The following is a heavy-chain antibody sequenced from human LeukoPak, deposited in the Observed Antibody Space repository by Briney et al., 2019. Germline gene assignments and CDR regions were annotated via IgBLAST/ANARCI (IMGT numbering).Heavy chain of an antibody. CDR1: GFTFSNFW. Sequence: GGSLRLSCAASGFTFSNFWMSWVRQAPGKGLEWVAIINPDGSTTGYVDSVKGRFTISRDNAKSSLCLQLNSLRAEDTAVYYCVRDPGWGAFDIWGQGTMVTVSS. CDR3: VRDPGWGAFDI. CDR2: INPDGSTT. V-gene: IGHV3-7*01. D-gene: IGHD3-16*01. J-gene: IGHJ3*02.